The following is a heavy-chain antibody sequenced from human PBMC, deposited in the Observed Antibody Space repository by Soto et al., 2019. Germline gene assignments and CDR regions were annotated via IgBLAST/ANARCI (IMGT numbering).Heavy chain of an antibody. CDR3: AKADYYDSSGYYYLYYYGMDV. D-gene: IGHD3-22*01. J-gene: IGHJ6*02. Sequence: GGSLRLSCAASGFTFSSHWMSWVRQAPGKGLEWVANIKKDGSEKYYVDSVKGRFTISRDNAKNSLYLQMNSLRAEDTAVYYCAKADYYDSSGYYYLYYYGMDVWGQGTTVTVSS. CDR2: IKKDGSEK. V-gene: IGHV3-7*03. CDR1: GFTFSSHW.